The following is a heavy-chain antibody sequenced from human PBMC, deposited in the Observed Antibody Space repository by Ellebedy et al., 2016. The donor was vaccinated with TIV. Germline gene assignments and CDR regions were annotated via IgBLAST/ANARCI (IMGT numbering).Heavy chain of an antibody. CDR3: ARRHLDSYYYYMDV. CDR1: GFSLRTSAMR. V-gene: IGHV4-39*01. J-gene: IGHJ6*03. CDR2: IFYDGTT. Sequence: SGPTLVXPTHTLTLTCTFSGFSLRTSAMRVNWIRQPPGKGLEWIGTIFYDGTTFYNSPLKSRVSISGDTSKKQFSLKVTSVTAADTAVYYCARRHLDSYYYYMDVWGKGTTVTVSS.